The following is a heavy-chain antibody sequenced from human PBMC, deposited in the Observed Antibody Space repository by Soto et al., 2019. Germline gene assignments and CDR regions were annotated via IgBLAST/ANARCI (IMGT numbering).Heavy chain of an antibody. CDR1: CYSVSSSDYY. V-gene: IGHV4-39*01. J-gene: IGHJ6*02. Sequence: SETLSLTCSVSCYSVSSSDYYCAWIRQPPGKGLEWIGSMFYSGLTYYNPSLKSRVTLSVDTSKNHFSVRLNSVTAADTAVYYCAPLTVSLSGPYGIHVWGQGTTVTVSS. CDR2: MFYSGLT. CDR3: APLTVSLSGPYGIHV. D-gene: IGHD2-15*01.